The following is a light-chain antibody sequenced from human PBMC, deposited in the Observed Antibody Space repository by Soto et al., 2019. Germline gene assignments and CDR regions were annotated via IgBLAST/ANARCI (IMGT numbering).Light chain of an antibody. Sequence: EIVLTQSPGTLSLSPGERATLSCRASQSVSSNYLAWYQEKPGQAPRLLIYGASSRAPGIPDRFSGSGSGTDFTLTISRLEPEDFAVYYCQQYDNSPWAFGQGTKVEI. J-gene: IGKJ1*01. V-gene: IGKV3-20*01. CDR3: QQYDNSPWA. CDR2: GAS. CDR1: QSVSSNY.